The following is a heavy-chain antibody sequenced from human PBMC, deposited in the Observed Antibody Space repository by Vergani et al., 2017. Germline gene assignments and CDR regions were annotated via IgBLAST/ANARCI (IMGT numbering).Heavy chain of an antibody. Sequence: QVQLVQSGAEVKKPGSSVKVSCKASGASFNSYAISWVRQAPGQGLEWMGGIVPVVVTPKYAQKFQGRVIMTRDTSISTAYMELSSLRSEDTAVYYCARGHMIRGVYRWFDPWGQGTLVTVSS. V-gene: IGHV1-69*05. D-gene: IGHD3-10*01. J-gene: IGHJ5*02. CDR3: ARGHMIRGVYRWFDP. CDR1: GASFNSYA. CDR2: IVPVVVTP.